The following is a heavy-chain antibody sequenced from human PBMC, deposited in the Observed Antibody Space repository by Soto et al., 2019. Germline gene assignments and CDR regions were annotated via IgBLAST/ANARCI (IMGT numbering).Heavy chain of an antibody. CDR1: GYTFTNYW. CDR2: IYPGDSDT. D-gene: IGHD3-16*02. V-gene: IGHV5-51*01. J-gene: IGHJ6*02. CDR3: AASFFYYGTDV. Sequence: GESLKISCKGSGYTFTNYWIGWVRQMPGKGLEWMGIIYPGDSDTKYNPSFQGQVTISADKSITTTYLRWTSLKASDTAIYYCAASFFYYGTDVWGQGTTVPVS.